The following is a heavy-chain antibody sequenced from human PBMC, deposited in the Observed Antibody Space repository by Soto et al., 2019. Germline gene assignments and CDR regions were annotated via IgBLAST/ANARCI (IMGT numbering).Heavy chain of an antibody. CDR1: GFSLSTSGVG. V-gene: IGHV2-5*02. Sequence: QITLKESGPSLIKPTQTLTLTCTFSGFSLSTSGVGVGWIRQPPGKALEWLALIYWDDDVRYSPSLNSRPTVTKDTSKNQVLLTMTNMDPVDTATYYCARSRYSNAWYHKATFDFWGQGTLVSVSS. J-gene: IGHJ4*02. D-gene: IGHD3-9*01. CDR2: IYWDDDV. CDR3: ARSRYSNAWYHKATFDF.